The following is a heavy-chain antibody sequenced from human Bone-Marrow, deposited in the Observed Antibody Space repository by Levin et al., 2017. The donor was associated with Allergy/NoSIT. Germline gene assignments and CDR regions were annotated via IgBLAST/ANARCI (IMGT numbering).Heavy chain of an antibody. CDR3: ARVAAAGTTSFAFDI. CDR2: ISVEGDNK. V-gene: IGHV3-30-3*01. J-gene: IGHJ3*02. CDR1: GFSFSHYA. D-gene: IGHD6-13*01. Sequence: GESLKISCEASGFSFSHYAMHWVRQSPGKGLEWVAVISVEGDNKYYTDSVKGRFTVSRDNSKNTLHLQMNGLRPDDTAVYYCARVAAAGTTSFAFDIWGQGTKATVSS.